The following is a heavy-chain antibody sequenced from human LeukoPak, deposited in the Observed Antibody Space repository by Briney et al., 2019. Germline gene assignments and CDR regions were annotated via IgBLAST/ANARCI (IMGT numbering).Heavy chain of an antibody. CDR2: LNPTTGGT. Sequence: GASVKVSCKASGYTFTYYYVRWMRQAPGQGLEWIGWLNPTTGGTYYAQKFQGRVTMTRDTSISTIYVDLSSLTSDDTAVYYCARDYRPTDCSGGDCPYYYFDYWGQGTLVTVSS. D-gene: IGHD2-21*02. J-gene: IGHJ4*02. CDR1: GYTFTYYY. V-gene: IGHV1-2*02. CDR3: ARDYRPTDCSGGDCPYYYFDY.